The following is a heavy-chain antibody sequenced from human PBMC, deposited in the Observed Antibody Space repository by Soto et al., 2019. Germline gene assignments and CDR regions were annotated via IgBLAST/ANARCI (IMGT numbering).Heavy chain of an antibody. CDR1: GFTVSSNY. J-gene: IGHJ6*03. CDR3: AREGPNYDYYYYMDV. V-gene: IGHV3-53*04. Sequence: GGSLRLSCAASGFTVSSNYMSWVRQAPGKGLEWVSVIYSGGSTYYADSVKGRFTISRHNSKNTLYLQMNSLRAEDTAVYYCAREGPNYDYYYYMDVWGKGTTVTVSS. CDR2: IYSGGST.